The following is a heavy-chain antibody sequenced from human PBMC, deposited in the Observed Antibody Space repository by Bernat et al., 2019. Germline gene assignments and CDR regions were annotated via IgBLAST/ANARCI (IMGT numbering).Heavy chain of an antibody. V-gene: IGHV3-7*03. CDR2: IKQDGSEK. CDR3: ARATIAVAGTPPYYYYGMDV. Sequence: EVQLVESGGGLVQPGGSLSLSCAASGFTFSSYWMSWVRQAPGKGLEWVANIKQDGSEKYYVDSVKGRFTISRDNAKNSLYLQMNSLRAEDTAVYYCARATIAVAGTPPYYYYGMDVWGQGTTVTVSS. J-gene: IGHJ6*02. D-gene: IGHD6-19*01. CDR1: GFTFSSYW.